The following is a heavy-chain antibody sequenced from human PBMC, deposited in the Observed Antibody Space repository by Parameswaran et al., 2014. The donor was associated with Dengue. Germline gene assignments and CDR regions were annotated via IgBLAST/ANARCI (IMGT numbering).Heavy chain of an antibody. D-gene: IGHD4-11*01. CDR2: INHSGIT. Sequence: WIRQPPGKGLEWIGEINHSGITNYNPSLKSRVTISVDTSKNQFSLKLSSVTAADTAVYYCARARMATVKGKRYYYNGMDVWGQGTTVTVSS. V-gene: IGHV4-34*01. CDR3: ARARMATVKGKRYYYNGMDV. J-gene: IGHJ6*02.